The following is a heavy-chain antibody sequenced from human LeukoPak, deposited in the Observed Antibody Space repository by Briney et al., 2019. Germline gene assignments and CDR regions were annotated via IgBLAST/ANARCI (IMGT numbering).Heavy chain of an antibody. CDR1: GGSISSGGYS. V-gene: IGHV4-30-2*01. CDR3: ARGFAGATVTTFDY. J-gene: IGHJ4*02. CDR2: IYHSGST. D-gene: IGHD4-17*01. Sequence: PSQTLSLTCAVSGGSISSGGYSWSWIRQPPGKGLEWIGYIYHSGSTYYNPSLKSRATISVDRSKNQFSLKLSSVTAADTAVYYCARGFAGATVTTFDYWGQGTLVTVSS.